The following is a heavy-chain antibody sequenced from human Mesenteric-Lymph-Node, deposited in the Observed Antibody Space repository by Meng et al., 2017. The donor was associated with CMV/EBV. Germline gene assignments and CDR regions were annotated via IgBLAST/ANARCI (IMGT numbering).Heavy chain of an antibody. V-gene: IGHV3-11*01. CDR1: GFTFSDYY. Sequence: GFTFSDYYMSWIRQAPGKGLEWVSYISSSGSTIYYADSVKGRFTISRDNAKNSLYLQMNSLRAEDTAVYYCARYYGSGSYYHWHFDLWGRGTLVTVSS. CDR2: ISSSGSTI. D-gene: IGHD3-10*01. J-gene: IGHJ2*01. CDR3: ARYYGSGSYYHWHFDL.